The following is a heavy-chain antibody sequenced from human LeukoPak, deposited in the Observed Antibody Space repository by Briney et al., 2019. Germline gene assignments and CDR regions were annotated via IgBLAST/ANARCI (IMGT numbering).Heavy chain of an antibody. CDR2: INSDGGST. J-gene: IGHJ3*02. D-gene: IGHD3-9*01. V-gene: IGHV3-74*01. CDR1: GFTFSSYW. CDR3: ANEGDYDILTGPLGAFDI. Sequence: GGSMRLSCAASGFTFSSYWMHWVRQAPGKGLVWVSRINSDGGSTSYTDSVKGRFTISRDNAKNTLYLQMNSLRAEDTAVYYCANEGDYDILTGPLGAFDIWGQGTMVTVSS.